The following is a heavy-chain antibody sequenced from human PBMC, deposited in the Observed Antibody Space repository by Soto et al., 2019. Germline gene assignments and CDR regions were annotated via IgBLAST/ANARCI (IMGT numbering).Heavy chain of an antibody. V-gene: IGHV3-21*01. Sequence: PGGSLRLSCAASGFTFSSYEMNWVRQAPGKGLEWVSSISSSSYIYYADSVKGRFIISRDNAKNSLYLQMNSLRAEDTGVFYCARGLRARYYGMDVWGQGATVTVSS. CDR3: ARGLRARYYGMDV. J-gene: IGHJ6*02. D-gene: IGHD5-12*01. CDR1: GFTFSSYE. CDR2: ISSSSYI.